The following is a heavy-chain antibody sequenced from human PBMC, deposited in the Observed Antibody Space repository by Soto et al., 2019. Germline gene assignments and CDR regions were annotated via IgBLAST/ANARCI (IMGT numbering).Heavy chain of an antibody. Sequence: HPGGSLRLSWSASGFTFSNYDMNWVRLAPGRGLEWLSFITGGGTTVYYADSVQGRFTISRDNSKNSLYLQMNSLRVEDTAVYYCARDYSLYDGDGMDIWGQGTTVTVSS. V-gene: IGHV3-48*03. CDR1: GFTFSNYD. D-gene: IGHD3-16*01. CDR3: ARDYSLYDGDGMDI. CDR2: ITGGGTTV. J-gene: IGHJ6*02.